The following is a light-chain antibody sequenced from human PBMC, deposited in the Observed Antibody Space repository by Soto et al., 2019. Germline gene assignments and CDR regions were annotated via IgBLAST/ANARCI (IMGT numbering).Light chain of an antibody. V-gene: IGKV1-5*03. J-gene: IGKJ1*01. CDR3: QQYNNYFRT. CDR2: KAS. Sequence: IQRTQSPSTLSAYVGNRVTLTCRAGQSIDSWLAWYQQKPGKAPNLLIYKASSLESGVPSRFSGSGSGTEFTLTISSLQPDDFATYYCQQYNNYFRTFGQGTKVDI. CDR1: QSIDSW.